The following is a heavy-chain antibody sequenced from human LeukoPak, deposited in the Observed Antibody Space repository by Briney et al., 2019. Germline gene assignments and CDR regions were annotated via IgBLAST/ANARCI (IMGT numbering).Heavy chain of an antibody. J-gene: IGHJ6*03. Sequence: SETLSLTCTVSGGSISSYYWSWIRQPPGKGLEWIGYIYYSGSTNYNPSLKSRVTISVDTSKNQFSLKLSSVTAADTAVYYCARGARNYYYYMDVWGKGTTVTISS. CDR1: GGSISSYY. D-gene: IGHD6-6*01. CDR3: ARGARNYYYYMDV. CDR2: IYYSGST. V-gene: IGHV4-59*01.